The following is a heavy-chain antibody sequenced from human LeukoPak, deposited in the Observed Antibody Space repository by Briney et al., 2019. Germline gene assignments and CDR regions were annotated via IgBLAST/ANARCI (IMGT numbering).Heavy chain of an antibody. V-gene: IGHV4-61*02. D-gene: IGHD3-22*01. CDR2: ICTSGST. CDR1: GGSISSGSYY. CDR3: ARGVGYYYDSSGYSLFDY. J-gene: IGHJ4*02. Sequence: PSETLSLTCTVSGGSISSGSYYWSWIRQPAGRDLEWIGRICTSGSTNYNPSLKSRVTISVDTSKNQFSLKLTSVTAADTAVYYCARGVGYYYDSSGYSLFDYWGQGTLVTVSS.